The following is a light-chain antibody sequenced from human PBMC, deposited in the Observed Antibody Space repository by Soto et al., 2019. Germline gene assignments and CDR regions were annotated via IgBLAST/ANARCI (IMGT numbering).Light chain of an antibody. CDR1: QGLTTTY. Sequence: EIVLTQSPGTLSLSPGDRATLSCRASQGLTTTYLAWYQQKPGRAPRLLIYGASNRATGIPDRFSGSGSGTDFTLTSSSLEPEDFAVYYCQQYGSSPQTFGQGTKVDIK. J-gene: IGKJ1*01. CDR3: QQYGSSPQT. CDR2: GAS. V-gene: IGKV3-20*01.